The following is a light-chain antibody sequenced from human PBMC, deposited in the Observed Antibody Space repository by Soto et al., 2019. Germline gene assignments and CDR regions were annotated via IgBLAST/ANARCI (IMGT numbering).Light chain of an antibody. J-gene: IGKJ1*01. CDR1: QSIGSF. CDR2: GAS. CDR3: QQPYATPWT. Sequence: DIQMTQSPSSLSTSVGDRVTITCRASQSIGSFLNWYQHQPGKAPKLLIYGASNLQSGVPSRFXXSGSGTXXXXXXXXXRPEDFATYYCQQPYATPWTFGQGTRVEIK. V-gene: IGKV1-39*01.